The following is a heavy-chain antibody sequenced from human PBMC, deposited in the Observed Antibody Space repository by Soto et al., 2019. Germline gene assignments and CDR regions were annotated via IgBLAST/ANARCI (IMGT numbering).Heavy chain of an antibody. CDR1: GFTFSSYS. D-gene: IGHD3-22*01. J-gene: IGHJ6*02. V-gene: IGHV3-21*01. CDR2: ISSSSSYI. Sequence: GGSLRLSCAASGFTFSSYSMNWVRQAPGKGLEWVSSISSSSSYIYYADSVKGRFTISRDNAKNSLYLQMNSLRAEDTAVYYCARATYYYDSSGPLAHYYYGMDVWGQRTTVTVSS. CDR3: ARATYYYDSSGPLAHYYYGMDV.